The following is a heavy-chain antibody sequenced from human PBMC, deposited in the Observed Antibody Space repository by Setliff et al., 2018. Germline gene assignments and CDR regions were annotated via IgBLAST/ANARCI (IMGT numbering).Heavy chain of an antibody. J-gene: IGHJ5*02. CDR3: ARGKRFADSSGWYDWVVGLSWFDP. V-gene: IGHV4-34*01. CDR1: GGSFSGYY. Sequence: SETLSLTCAVYGGSFSGYYWSWIRQPPGKGLEWIGEINHSGSTNYNPSLKSRVTISVDTSKNQFSLKLSSVTAADTAVYYCARGKRFADSSGWYDWVVGLSWFDPWGQGTLVTVSS. CDR2: INHSGST. D-gene: IGHD6-19*01.